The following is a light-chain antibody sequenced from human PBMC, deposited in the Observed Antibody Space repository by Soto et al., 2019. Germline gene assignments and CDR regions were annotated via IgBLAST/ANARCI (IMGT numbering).Light chain of an antibody. CDR2: GAS. J-gene: IGKJ1*01. Sequence: EIVMTQSPAALSVSPGERATLSCRASQSVSINLAWYQQKPGQAPRLLIYGASTRAPGIPARFSGSGSGTEFTLTISSLQPEDFAVYYCQQFNDWPPWTFGQGTKVDIK. CDR3: QQFNDWPPWT. CDR1: QSVSIN. V-gene: IGKV3-15*01.